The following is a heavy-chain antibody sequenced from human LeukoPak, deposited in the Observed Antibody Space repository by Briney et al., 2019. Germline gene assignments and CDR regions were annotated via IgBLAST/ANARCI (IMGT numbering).Heavy chain of an antibody. V-gene: IGHV1-46*01. CDR3: ARDLSALGGWRNAFDI. Sequence: ASVKVSCKASGYTFTSYYMHWVRQAPGQGLERMGIINPSGGSTSYAQKFQGRVTMTRDTSTSTVYMELSSLRSEDTAVYYCARDLSALGGWRNAFDIWGQGTMVTVSS. D-gene: IGHD3-16*01. CDR2: INPSGGST. J-gene: IGHJ3*02. CDR1: GYTFTSYY.